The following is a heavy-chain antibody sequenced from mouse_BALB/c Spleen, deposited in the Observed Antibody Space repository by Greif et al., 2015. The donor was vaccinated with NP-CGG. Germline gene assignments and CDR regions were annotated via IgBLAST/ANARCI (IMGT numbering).Heavy chain of an antibody. CDR1: GFTFSSYT. Sequence: EVMLVESGGGLVQPGGSLKLSCAASGFTFSSYTMSWVRQTPEKRLEWVAYISNGGGSTYYPDTVKGRLTISRDNAKNTLYLQMSSLKSEDTAMYYCARQGLGRSYYAMDYWGQGTSVTVSS. CDR2: ISNGGGST. V-gene: IGHV5-12-2*01. J-gene: IGHJ4*01. CDR3: ARQGLGRSYYAMDY. D-gene: IGHD4-1*01.